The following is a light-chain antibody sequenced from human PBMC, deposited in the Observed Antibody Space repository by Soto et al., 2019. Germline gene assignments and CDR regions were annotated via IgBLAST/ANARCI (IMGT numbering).Light chain of an antibody. V-gene: IGLV2-14*01. Sequence: QSALTQPASVSGSPGQSITISCTGTSSDVGDYPYVSWYQQHPGKVPKLIIYEVTNRPSGVSGRFSGSKSENTASLTISGLQAEDEADYYCSSYSRTNTLVFGSGTNSPS. CDR2: EVT. CDR3: SSYSRTNTLV. J-gene: IGLJ1*01. CDR1: SSDVGDYPY.